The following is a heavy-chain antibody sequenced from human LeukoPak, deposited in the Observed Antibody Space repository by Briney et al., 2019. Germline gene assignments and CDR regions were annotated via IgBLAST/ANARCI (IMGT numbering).Heavy chain of an antibody. CDR3: ARGSAWYFVY. J-gene: IGHJ4*02. CDR2: IYYSGST. D-gene: IGHD6-19*01. Sequence: PSETLSLTCTVPGDSVSSGSSYWSWIRQPPGKGLEWIGYIYYSGSTNYNPSLKSRVTMSVDTSKNQFSLKLSSVTAADTAVYYCARGSAWYFVYWGQGTLVTVSS. CDR1: GDSVSSGSSY. V-gene: IGHV4-61*01.